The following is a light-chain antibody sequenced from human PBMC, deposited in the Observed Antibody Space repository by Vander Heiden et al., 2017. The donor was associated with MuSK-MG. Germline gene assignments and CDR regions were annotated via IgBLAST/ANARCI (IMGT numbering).Light chain of an antibody. Sequence: QAVVTQEPSLTVSPGGTVTLTCDSSTGAVTSVHFPYWFQQKPGQAPRTLIYDTKKKHSWTPARFSGSLLGGKAALTLSGAQPEDEADYYCSLYYGGARLIGGGTKVTVL. CDR2: DTK. V-gene: IGLV7-46*01. CDR3: SLYYGGARL. CDR1: TGAVTSVHF. J-gene: IGLJ2*01.